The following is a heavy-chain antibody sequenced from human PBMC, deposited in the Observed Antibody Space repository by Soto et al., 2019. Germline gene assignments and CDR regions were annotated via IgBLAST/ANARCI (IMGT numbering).Heavy chain of an antibody. CDR1: GDPITAFY. CDR3: ERRRDGYTGVWFGP. V-gene: IGHV4-59*08. J-gene: IGHJ5*02. Sequence: SETLSLSCTVSGDPITAFYLSWIRQPPGKGLEWIGHIYYSGSTNYIPSLSSRVTISLDTSKNQFSLNLTSVTAADTAVYYCERRRDGYTGVWFGPWGQRTVVTGSS. CDR2: IYYSGST. D-gene: IGHD5-12*01.